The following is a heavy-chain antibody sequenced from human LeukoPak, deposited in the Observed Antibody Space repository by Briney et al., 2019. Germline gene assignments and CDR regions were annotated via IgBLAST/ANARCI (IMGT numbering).Heavy chain of an antibody. CDR2: IKFDGREK. V-gene: IGHV3-7*01. CDR3: AGGFLDEFWSGHF. CDR1: GFSLSTYW. J-gene: IGHJ4*02. D-gene: IGHD3-3*01. Sequence: GGSLRLSCAASGFSLSTYWMSWVRQAPGKGLEWVANIKFDGREKYYVGSVKGRFTISRDNAKNSVYLQMNSLRAEDTAVYYCAGGFLDEFWSGHFWGQGTLVTVSS.